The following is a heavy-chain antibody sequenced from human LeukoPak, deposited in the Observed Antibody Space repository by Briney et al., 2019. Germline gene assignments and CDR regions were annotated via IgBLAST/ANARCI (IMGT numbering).Heavy chain of an antibody. CDR3: ARSIGGWMKVSLEYFDL. V-gene: IGHV1-3*01. D-gene: IGHD6-6*01. CDR2: INAGNGNT. Sequence: GASVKVSCKASGGTFSSYAISWVRQAPGQGLEWMGWINAGNGNTKYSQKFQGRVTITRDTSASTAYMELSSLRSEDTAVYYCARSIGGWMKVSLEYFDLWGRGTLVTVSS. J-gene: IGHJ2*01. CDR1: GGTFSSYA.